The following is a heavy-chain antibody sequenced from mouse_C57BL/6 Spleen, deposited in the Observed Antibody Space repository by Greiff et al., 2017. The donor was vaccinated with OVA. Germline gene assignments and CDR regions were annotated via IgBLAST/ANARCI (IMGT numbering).Heavy chain of an antibody. CDR1: GYAFSSSW. V-gene: IGHV1-82*01. CDR2: IYPGDGDT. D-gene: IGHD1-1*01. Sequence: LVESGPELVKPGASVKISCKASGYAFSSSWMNWVKQRPGKGLEWIGRIYPGDGDTNYNGKFKGKATLTADKSSSTAYMQLSSLTSEDSAVYFCARSLITTVVAYYFDYWGQGTTLTVSS. J-gene: IGHJ2*01. CDR3: ARSLITTVVAYYFDY.